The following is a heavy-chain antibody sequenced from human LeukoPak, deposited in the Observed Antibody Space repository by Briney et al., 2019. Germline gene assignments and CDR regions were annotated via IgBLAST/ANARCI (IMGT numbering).Heavy chain of an antibody. CDR2: IYTSGST. V-gene: IGHV4-61*02. CDR1: GGSISSGSYY. CDR3: AREDIVVVPAASRMVY. J-gene: IGHJ4*02. Sequence: SQTLSLTCTVSGGSISSGSYYWSWIRQPAGKGLEWIGSIYTSGSTNYNPSLKSRVTISVDTSKNQFSLKLSSVTAADTAVYYCAREDIVVVPAASRMVYWGQGTLVTVSS. D-gene: IGHD2-2*01.